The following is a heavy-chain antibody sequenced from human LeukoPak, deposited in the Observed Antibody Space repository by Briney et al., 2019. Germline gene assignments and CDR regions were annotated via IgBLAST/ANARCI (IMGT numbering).Heavy chain of an antibody. V-gene: IGHV4-59*01. CDR3: ARGLVNYDSSGYYSRYYFDY. Sequence: PSETLSLTCTVSGGSISSYYWSWIRQPPGKGLEWIGYIYYSGSTNYNPSLKSRVTISVDTSKNQFSLKLSSVTAADTAVYYCARGLVNYDSSGYYSRYYFDYWGQGTLVTVSS. J-gene: IGHJ4*02. CDR2: IYYSGST. CDR1: GGSISSYY. D-gene: IGHD3-22*01.